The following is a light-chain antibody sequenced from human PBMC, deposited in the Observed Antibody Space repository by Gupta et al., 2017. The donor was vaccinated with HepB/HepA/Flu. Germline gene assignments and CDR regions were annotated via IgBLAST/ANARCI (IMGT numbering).Light chain of an antibody. V-gene: IGLV2-8*01. CDR2: EVS. Sequence: QSALTQPPSASGPPGQSVTISCTGTSSDVGGYNYVSWYQQHPGKAPKLMRYEVSKRPSWVPDRFSASKSGNTAYLTVSGLQAEDEADYYCSSYAGSNNLVFGGGTKLTVL. CDR1: SSDVGGYNY. J-gene: IGLJ2*01. CDR3: SSYAGSNNLV.